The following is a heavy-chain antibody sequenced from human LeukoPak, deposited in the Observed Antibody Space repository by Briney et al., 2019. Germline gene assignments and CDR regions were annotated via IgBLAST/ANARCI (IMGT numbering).Heavy chain of an antibody. CDR3: AILNSDRV. J-gene: IGHJ4*02. V-gene: IGHV1-2*02. CDR2: VDPTSGST. D-gene: IGHD1-1*01. Sequence: ASVKVSCKASGYAFTDFFMHWVRQAPGQGPEWMGWVDPTSGSTNYAQKFQGRVTMTRDTSISAAYMELISLRSDDTAVCYCAILNSDRVWGQGTLVTVSS. CDR1: GYAFTDFF.